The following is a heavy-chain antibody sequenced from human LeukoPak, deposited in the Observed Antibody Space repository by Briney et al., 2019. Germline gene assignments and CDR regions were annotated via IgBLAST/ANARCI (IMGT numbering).Heavy chain of an antibody. J-gene: IGHJ5*02. D-gene: IGHD6-13*01. CDR2: IYYSGST. CDR3: AVSAAGLFDP. CDR1: GGSISSYY. V-gene: IGHV4-59*12. Sequence: PSEILSLTCTVSGGSISSYYWSWIRQPPGKGLEWIGYIYYSGSTNYNPSLKSRVTISVDTSKNQFSLKLSSVTAADTAVYYCAVSAAGLFDPWGQGTLVTVSS.